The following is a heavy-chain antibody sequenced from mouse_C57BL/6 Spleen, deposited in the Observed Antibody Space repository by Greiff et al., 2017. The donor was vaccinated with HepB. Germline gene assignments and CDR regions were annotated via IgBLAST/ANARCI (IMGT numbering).Heavy chain of an antibody. V-gene: IGHV6-3*01. Sequence: EVQLVESGGGLVQPGGSMKLSCVASGFTFSNYWMNWVRQSPEKGLEWVAQIRLKSDNYATHSAESVKGRFTISRDDSKSSVYLQMNNLRAEDTGIYYCTGIDYGSSPDYWGQGTTLTVSS. CDR3: TGIDYGSSPDY. J-gene: IGHJ2*01. CDR2: IRLKSDNYAT. D-gene: IGHD1-1*01. CDR1: GFTFSNYW.